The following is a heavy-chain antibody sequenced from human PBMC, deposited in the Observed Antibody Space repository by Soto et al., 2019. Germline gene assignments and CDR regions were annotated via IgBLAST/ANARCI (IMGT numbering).Heavy chain of an antibody. CDR2: ISGSSGRT. V-gene: IGHV3-23*01. CDR1: GFTFSSYV. CDR3: AKSCFAKNYYGMDV. D-gene: IGHD2-21*01. Sequence: GGPLRLSCAASGFTFSSYVMSWVRQAPGKGLEWVSAISGSSGRTNYADSVKGRFTISRDNSKNMLYLQMNSLRADDTAVYFCAKSCFAKNYYGMDVWGQGTTVTVSS. J-gene: IGHJ6*02.